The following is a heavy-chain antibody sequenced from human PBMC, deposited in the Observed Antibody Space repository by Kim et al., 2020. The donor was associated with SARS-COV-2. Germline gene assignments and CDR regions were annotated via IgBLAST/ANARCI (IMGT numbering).Heavy chain of an antibody. CDR3: SSSDWRYYNGVSKLFFDY. Sequence: SETLSLTCTVSGGSISSYYWSWIRQPPGKGLEWIGHIYYSGSTNYNLSLKSRVTISVDTSTNQFSLKLSYVTAADTAADYCSSSDWRYYNGVSKLFFDY. V-gene: IGHV4-59*01. J-gene: IGHJ4*01. D-gene: IGHD3-10*01. CDR1: GGSISSYY. CDR2: IYYSGST.